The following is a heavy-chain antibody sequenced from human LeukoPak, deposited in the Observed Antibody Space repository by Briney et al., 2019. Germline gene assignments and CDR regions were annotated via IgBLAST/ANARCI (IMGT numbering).Heavy chain of an antibody. J-gene: IGHJ4*02. CDR2: FRKKVNSDTT. D-gene: IGHD3-22*01. Sequence: GGSLRLSCAASGFTFSDHHMDWVDQAPGKGLEWVGRFRKKVNSDTTEYAASVKGRFTISRDESKNSVYMQMSSLKSEDTAVYYCARDDPNESGYSNFDCWGQGTLVTVSS. V-gene: IGHV3-72*01. CDR3: ARDDPNESGYSNFDC. CDR1: GFTFSDHH.